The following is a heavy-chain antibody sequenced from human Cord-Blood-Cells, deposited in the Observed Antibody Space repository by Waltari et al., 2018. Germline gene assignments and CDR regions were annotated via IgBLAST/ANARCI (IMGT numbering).Heavy chain of an antibody. D-gene: IGHD6-6*01. CDR3: ASPFGHSKHQSDIAARQVDY. CDR1: GGSFSGYY. J-gene: IGHJ4*02. CDR2: INHSGST. Sequence: QVQLQQWGAGLLKPSETLSLTCAVYGGSFSGYYWSWIRQPPGKGLEWIGEINHSGSTNYNPSLKSRVTISVDTSKNQFSLKLSSVTAADTAVYYCASPFGHSKHQSDIAARQVDYWGQGTLVTVSS. V-gene: IGHV4-34*01.